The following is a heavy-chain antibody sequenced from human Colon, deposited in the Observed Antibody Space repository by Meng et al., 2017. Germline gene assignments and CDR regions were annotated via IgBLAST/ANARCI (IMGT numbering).Heavy chain of an antibody. D-gene: IGHD7-27*01. V-gene: IGHV4-61*08. CDR2: AANSFDPSP. Sequence: HGPLKGSGPGLVRPSETLSLMCTVSGGSVSSAAYQWGWIRQPPGKGLEWIGYAANSFDPSPNYNPSLKSRVTISLDTPKNQFSLKLTSVTAADTAVYYCARDYWGSLDYWGQGILVTVSS. CDR1: GGSVSSAAYQ. J-gene: IGHJ4*02. CDR3: ARDYWGSLDY.